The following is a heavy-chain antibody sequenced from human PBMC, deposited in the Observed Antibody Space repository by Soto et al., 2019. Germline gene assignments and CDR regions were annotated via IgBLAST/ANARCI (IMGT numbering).Heavy chain of an antibody. D-gene: IGHD2-2*01. Sequence: QVQLVQSGAEVKKPGASVKVSCKASGYSYTSYSISWVRQAPGQGLEWMGWISAYNGNTNYGQKLQGRVTMTTDTSTSTACMELMSLKSDDTAVYYCASTVQLPSPKGGMGFVEYWGQGTLVTVSS. J-gene: IGHJ4*02. CDR3: ASTVQLPSPKGGMGFVEY. CDR1: GYSYTSYS. V-gene: IGHV1-18*01. CDR2: ISAYNGNT.